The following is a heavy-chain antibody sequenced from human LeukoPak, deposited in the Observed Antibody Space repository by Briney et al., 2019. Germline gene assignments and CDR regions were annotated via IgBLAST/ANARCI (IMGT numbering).Heavy chain of an antibody. V-gene: IGHV4-4*07. CDR3: ARASYTAVVAATHYYYYMDV. CDR2: IYTSGST. CDR1: GGSVSSYY. D-gene: IGHD2-15*01. J-gene: IGHJ6*03. Sequence: KPSETLSLTCTVSGGSVSSYYWSWIRQPAGKGLEWIGRIYTSGSTNYNPSLKSRVTMSVDTSKNQFSLKLSSVTAADTAVYYCARASYTAVVAATHYYYYMDVWGKGTTVTVSS.